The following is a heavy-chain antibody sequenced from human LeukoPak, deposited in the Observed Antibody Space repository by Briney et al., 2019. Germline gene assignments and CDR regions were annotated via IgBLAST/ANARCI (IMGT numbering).Heavy chain of an antibody. Sequence: SETLSLTCTVSGGSISSSSFYWGWIRQPPGKGLEWIGTIYYSGRTYYNPSLKSRVTISVDTSKNQFSLKLSSVTAADTAVYYCARTGGRYCSSTSCYPYRSWFDPWGQGTLVTVSS. CDR1: GGSISSSSFY. CDR2: IYYSGRT. D-gene: IGHD2-2*01. CDR3: ARTGGRYCSSTSCYPYRSWFDP. V-gene: IGHV4-39*01. J-gene: IGHJ5*02.